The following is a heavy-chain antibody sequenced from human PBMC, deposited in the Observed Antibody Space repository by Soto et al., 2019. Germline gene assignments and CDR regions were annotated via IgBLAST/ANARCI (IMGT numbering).Heavy chain of an antibody. J-gene: IGHJ3*02. CDR2: IYHSGRT. CDR3: AKGASTSLGDSFDI. D-gene: IGHD6-6*01. V-gene: IGHV4-59*01. CDR1: GGAISFYN. Sequence: SQTLSPTCSVSGGAISFYNWNWIRQSPGKGLEWIGYIYHSGRTNYNPSLNSRVTISVYTSKNQFSLQLCSVTAADTAVYYCAKGASTSLGDSFDIWGQGTMVTVSS.